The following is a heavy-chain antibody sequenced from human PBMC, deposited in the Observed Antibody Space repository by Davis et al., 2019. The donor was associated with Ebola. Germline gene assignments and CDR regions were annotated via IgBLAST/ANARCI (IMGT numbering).Heavy chain of an antibody. V-gene: IGHV3-48*02. J-gene: IGHJ4*02. CDR1: GFTFSDSS. CDR2: ISSSGSRI. CDR3: GKTIRTGYFVVEY. Sequence: PGGSLRLSCAASGFTFSDSSMNWVRQAPGKGLEWISYISSSGSRINYADSVRGRCTISRDNAKNSLYLQMNSLRDEDTAVYYCGKTIRTGYFVVEYWGQGTLVTVSS. D-gene: IGHD3/OR15-3a*01.